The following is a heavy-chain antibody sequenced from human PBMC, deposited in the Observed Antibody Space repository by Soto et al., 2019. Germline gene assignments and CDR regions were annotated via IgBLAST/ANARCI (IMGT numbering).Heavy chain of an antibody. CDR3: ARDGIGGTVFRGYLDY. Sequence: QEQLVESGGGVVQPGTSLRLSSAVPGGIFHGYGMHWVRQAPGKGLEWVAIRRFDGSNEEYADAVKDRFTISRDNSKNTLYLQMNTLGAEDTAVYYCARDGIGGTVFRGYLDYWGRGTVVTVSS. CDR1: GGIFHGYG. J-gene: IGHJ4*02. V-gene: IGHV3-33*01. CDR2: RRFDGSNE. D-gene: IGHD1-7*01.